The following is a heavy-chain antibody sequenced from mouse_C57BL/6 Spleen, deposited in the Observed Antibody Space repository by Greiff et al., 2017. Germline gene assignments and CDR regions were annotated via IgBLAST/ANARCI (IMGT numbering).Heavy chain of an antibody. CDR1: GYSITSGYY. CDR3: ARDRGTSYAMDY. CDR2: ISYDGSN. J-gene: IGHJ4*01. V-gene: IGHV3-6*01. D-gene: IGHD3-3*01. Sequence: VQLQQSGPGLVKPSPSLSLTCSVTGYSITSGYYWNWIRQFPGNKLEWMGYISYDGSNNYNPSLKNRNSITRDTSKNQFFLKLNSVTTEDTATYYCARDRGTSYAMDYWGQGTSVTVSS.